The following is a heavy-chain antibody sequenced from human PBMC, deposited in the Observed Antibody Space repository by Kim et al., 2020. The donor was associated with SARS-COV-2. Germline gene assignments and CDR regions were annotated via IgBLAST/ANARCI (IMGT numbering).Heavy chain of an antibody. D-gene: IGHD2-2*01. CDR2: ISSSSSYI. CDR1: GFTFSSYS. J-gene: IGHJ4*02. CDR3: VPDIVVVPAAMEVDRL. V-gene: IGHV3-21*01. Sequence: GGSLRLSCAASGFTFSSYSMNWVRQAPGKGLEWVSSISSSSSYIYYADSVKGRFTISRDNAKNSLYLQINSLRAEDTAVYYCVPDIVVVPAAMEVDRLGGQGTLVTVSS.